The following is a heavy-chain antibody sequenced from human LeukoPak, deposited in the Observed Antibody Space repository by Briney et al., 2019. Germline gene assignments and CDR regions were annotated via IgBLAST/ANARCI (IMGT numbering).Heavy chain of an antibody. Sequence: PGGSLRLSCAVSGLTFSDYYMSWIRQAPGKGLEWVSYISSSGSTIYYADSVKGRFTTSRDNAKNSLYLQMNSLRAEDTAVYYCATRPNYDFWSGLVDYWGQGTLVTVSS. CDR1: GLTFSDYY. CDR2: ISSSGSTI. J-gene: IGHJ4*02. V-gene: IGHV3-11*01. CDR3: ATRPNYDFWSGLVDY. D-gene: IGHD3-3*01.